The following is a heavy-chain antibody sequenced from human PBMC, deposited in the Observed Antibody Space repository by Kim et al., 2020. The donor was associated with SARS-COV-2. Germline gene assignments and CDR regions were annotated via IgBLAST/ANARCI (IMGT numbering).Heavy chain of an antibody. D-gene: IGHD3-22*01. J-gene: IGHJ6*02. CDR1: GGSISSYY. CDR3: ARVAYYYDSSGYSTYYYGMDV. Sequence: SETLSLTCTVSGGSISSYYWSWIRQPPGKGLEWIGYIYYSGSTNYNPPLKSRVTISVDTSKNQFSLKLSSVTAADTAVYYCARVAYYYDSSGYSTYYYGMDVWGQGTTVTVSS. CDR2: IYYSGST. V-gene: IGHV4-59*13.